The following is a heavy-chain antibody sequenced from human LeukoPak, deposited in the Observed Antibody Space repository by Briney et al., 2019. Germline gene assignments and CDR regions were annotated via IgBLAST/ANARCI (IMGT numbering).Heavy chain of an antibody. CDR2: IYHSGST. CDR1: GGSISSGGYY. D-gene: IGHD5-12*01. Sequence: PSQTLSLTCTVSGGSISSGGYYWSWIRQPPGKGLEWIGYIYHSGSTYYNPPLKSRVTISVDRSKNQFSLKLSSVTAADTAVYYCARIFESSIGVATISHYFDYWGQGTLVTVSS. CDR3: ARIFESSIGVATISHYFDY. J-gene: IGHJ4*02. V-gene: IGHV4-30-2*01.